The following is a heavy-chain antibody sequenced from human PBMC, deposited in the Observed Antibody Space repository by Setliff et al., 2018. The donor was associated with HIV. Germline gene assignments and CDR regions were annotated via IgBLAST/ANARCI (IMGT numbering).Heavy chain of an antibody. CDR3: VKSLMFFNWFDS. CDR2: ITASGGST. Sequence: AGGSLRLSCAASGFTFSSYAMSWVRQAPGKGLEWVSAITASGGSTYYADSVKGRFTISRDNSKNTLYLQMSSLRTEDTAVYYCVKSLMFFNWFDSWGQGTLVTVSS. J-gene: IGHJ5*01. D-gene: IGHD3-10*02. V-gene: IGHV3-23*01. CDR1: GFTFSSYA.